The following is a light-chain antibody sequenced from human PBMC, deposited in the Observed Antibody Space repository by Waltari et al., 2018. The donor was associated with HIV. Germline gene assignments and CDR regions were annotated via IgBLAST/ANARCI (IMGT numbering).Light chain of an antibody. Sequence: EIALTQTPGTLSLSPGERATLSCRASQSLSNTYLAWYQQGPGQAPRLLIFGASRRATGIPDRFSGRGSGTDFTLTISRLEPEDFAVYHCQQYDSSPLTFGGGTKVEIK. CDR3: QQYDSSPLT. J-gene: IGKJ4*01. CDR2: GAS. CDR1: QSLSNTY. V-gene: IGKV3-20*01.